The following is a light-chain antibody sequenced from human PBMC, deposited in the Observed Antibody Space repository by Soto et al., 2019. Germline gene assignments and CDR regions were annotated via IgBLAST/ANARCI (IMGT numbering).Light chain of an antibody. CDR1: SSDVGSYNL. CDR3: CSYAGSSTVV. CDR2: EDS. Sequence: QSALTQPASVSGSPGQSITISCTGTSSDVGSYNLVSWYQQYPGKVPKLMIYEDSKRPSGVSNRFSGSKSGNTASLTISVLQAEDEADYYCCSYAGSSTVVFGGGTKLTVL. J-gene: IGLJ2*01. V-gene: IGLV2-23*01.